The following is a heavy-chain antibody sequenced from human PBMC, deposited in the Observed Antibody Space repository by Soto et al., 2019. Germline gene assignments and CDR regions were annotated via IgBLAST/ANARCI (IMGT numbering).Heavy chain of an antibody. D-gene: IGHD3-16*01. Sequence: ASVKVSCKASGYSFTNNDVSWVRQATGQGLEWMGWMNPGSGDTGYAQKFQGRATMTRDISIATAYMELSSLRSDDTAIYYCARMATFGSLNWFDPWGQGTLVTVSS. CDR3: ARMATFGSLNWFDP. CDR2: MNPGSGDT. J-gene: IGHJ5*02. V-gene: IGHV1-8*01. CDR1: GYSFTNND.